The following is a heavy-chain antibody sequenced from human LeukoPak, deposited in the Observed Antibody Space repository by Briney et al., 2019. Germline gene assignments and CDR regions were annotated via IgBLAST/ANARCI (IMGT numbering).Heavy chain of an antibody. J-gene: IGHJ5*01. Sequence: GASVKVSCKASGGTFSSYSFSWVRQAPGQGLEWLGGIIVIFGTPNYPQKFHGRVTITADESTSTVYMELSSLRSGDTAMYYCARDVDSSMVTNWFDSWGQGTLVTVSS. D-gene: IGHD5-18*01. CDR1: GGTFSSYS. CDR2: IIVIFGTP. CDR3: ARDVDSSMVTNWFDS. V-gene: IGHV1-69*13.